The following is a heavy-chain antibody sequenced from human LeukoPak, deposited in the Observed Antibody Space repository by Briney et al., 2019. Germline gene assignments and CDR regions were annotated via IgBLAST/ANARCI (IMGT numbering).Heavy chain of an antibody. CDR1: GGSISSHY. J-gene: IGHJ3*02. CDR3: VRGLYDSTTYRAFHI. D-gene: IGHD2/OR15-2a*01. V-gene: IGHV4-4*07. CDR2: IYTSGST. Sequence: SETLSLTCTVSGGSISSHYWSWIRLPAGKGLEWIGRIYTSGSTNSNPSLKSRVTMSVDTSKNQFSLMLNSVTAADTAVYYCVRGLYDSTTYRAFHIWGQGTMVTVSS.